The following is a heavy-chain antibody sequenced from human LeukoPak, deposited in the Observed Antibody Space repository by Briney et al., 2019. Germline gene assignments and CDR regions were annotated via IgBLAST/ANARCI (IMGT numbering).Heavy chain of an antibody. CDR2: INHGGST. D-gene: IGHD3-10*01. Sequence: SETLSLTCAVYGGSFSGYYWSWIRQPPGKGLEWIVEINHGGSTNYNPSFKSRVTISVHTSKNQFSLKLSSVTAADTAVYYCARRYYSASPPSMDVWDKGTTVTVSS. V-gene: IGHV4-34*01. J-gene: IGHJ6*04. CDR1: GGSFSGYY. CDR3: ARRYYSASPPSMDV.